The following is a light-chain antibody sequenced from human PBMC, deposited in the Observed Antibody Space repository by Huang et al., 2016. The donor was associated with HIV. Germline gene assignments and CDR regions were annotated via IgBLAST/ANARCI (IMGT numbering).Light chain of an antibody. CDR2: GAS. J-gene: IGKJ4*01. V-gene: IGKV3-20*01. CDR1: QSVVTN. CDR3: QQYGGSPPSLS. Sequence: IVLTQSPGTLSLSRGERAIVSCRASQSVVTNLAWDQHKHGQAPRLLIYGASTSATCVPDRFSGSGSGTDFTLTITRLQPEDYSVYYCQQYGGSPPSLSLGGGTKVE.